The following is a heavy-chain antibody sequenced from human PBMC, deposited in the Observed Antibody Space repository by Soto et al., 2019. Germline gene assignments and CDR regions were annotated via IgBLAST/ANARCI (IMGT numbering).Heavy chain of an antibody. CDR3: AKEAWNGDDY. CDR1: GFTFSSYA. Sequence: GGPLRLSCSASGFTFSSYAMSWVRQAPGKGLEWVSAISGSGGSTYYAGSVKGRFTISRDHSKNPLYLQMKRLRAEDTAVYYCAKEAWNGDDYWGQGTLVTVSS. V-gene: IGHV3-23*01. D-gene: IGHD1-1*01. CDR2: ISGSGGST. J-gene: IGHJ4*02.